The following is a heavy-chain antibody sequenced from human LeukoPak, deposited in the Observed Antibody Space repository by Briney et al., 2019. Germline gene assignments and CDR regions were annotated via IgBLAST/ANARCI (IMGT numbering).Heavy chain of an antibody. CDR1: GFNLGDYG. Sequence: GGSLRLSCAASGFNLGDYGMSWVRQVLGKGLEWVSAIDGSGGTIGYGDSVRGRFTTSRDNGQKCLFLQMNSLRVEDTAFYYCAGGGRREVGVFAFWGQGPVV. CDR2: IDGSGGTI. V-gene: IGHV3-20*04. CDR3: AGGGRREVGVFAF. J-gene: IGHJ1*01. D-gene: IGHD5/OR15-5a*01.